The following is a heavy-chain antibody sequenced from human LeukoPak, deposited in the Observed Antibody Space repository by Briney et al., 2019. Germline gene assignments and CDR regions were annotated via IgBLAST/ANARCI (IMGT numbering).Heavy chain of an antibody. CDR1: GYSFTSYW. CDR3: ARLGDFWSGYLNWFDP. D-gene: IGHD3-3*01. Sequence: GASLKISCTGSGYSFTSYWIGWVRQMPGKGLEWMGIIYPGDSDTRYSPSFQGQVTISADKSISTAYLQWSSLKASDTAMYYCARLGDFWSGYLNWFDPWGQGTLVTVSS. CDR2: IYPGDSDT. V-gene: IGHV5-51*01. J-gene: IGHJ5*02.